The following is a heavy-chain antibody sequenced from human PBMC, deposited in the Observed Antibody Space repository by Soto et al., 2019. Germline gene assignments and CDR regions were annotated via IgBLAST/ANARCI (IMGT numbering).Heavy chain of an antibody. Sequence: GGSLRLSCAASGFTFRTDAMNWVRQAPGKGLEWISAISGSGSFTHYADSVRGRFTISRDNSQNQLYLQMNNLRGDDTAMYYCAKIPTGSGRSKFDYWGQGIQVTVSS. V-gene: IGHV3-23*01. CDR3: AKIPTGSGRSKFDY. CDR2: ISGSGSFT. D-gene: IGHD3-10*01. J-gene: IGHJ4*02. CDR1: GFTFRTDA.